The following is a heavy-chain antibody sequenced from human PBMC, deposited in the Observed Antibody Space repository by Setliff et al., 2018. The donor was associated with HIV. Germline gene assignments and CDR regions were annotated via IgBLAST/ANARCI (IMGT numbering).Heavy chain of an antibody. Sequence: PGGSLRLSCAASGFTFSNYAMSWVRQAPGKGLEWVSGISGSAGTTYYADSVGGRFTISRDNSKNTLYLQMNSLRAEDTAVYYCAKGRRYYYGSGSYAAETWGQGTLVTVSS. D-gene: IGHD3-10*01. CDR1: GFTFSNYA. J-gene: IGHJ5*02. V-gene: IGHV3-23*01. CDR3: AKGRRYYYGSGSYAAET. CDR2: ISGSAGTT.